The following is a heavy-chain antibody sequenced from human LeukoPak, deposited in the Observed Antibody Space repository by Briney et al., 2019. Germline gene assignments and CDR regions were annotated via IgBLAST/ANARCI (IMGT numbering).Heavy chain of an antibody. J-gene: IGHJ6*03. Sequence: ASVKVSCKVSGYTLTELSMHWVRQAPGKGLEWMGGFDPEDGETIYAQKFQGRVTKTEDTSTDTAYMELSSLRSEDTAVYYCATAGSNGHYYYYYMDVWGKGTTVTVSS. D-gene: IGHD3/OR15-3a*01. V-gene: IGHV1-24*01. CDR2: FDPEDGET. CDR1: GYTLTELS. CDR3: ATAGSNGHYYYYYMDV.